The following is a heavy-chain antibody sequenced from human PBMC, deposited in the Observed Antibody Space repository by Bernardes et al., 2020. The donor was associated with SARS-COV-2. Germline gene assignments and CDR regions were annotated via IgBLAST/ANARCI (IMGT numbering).Heavy chain of an antibody. CDR2: IYYSGST. V-gene: IGHV4-30-4*01. CDR3: ARDALGSITIFGVVTRHGMAV. J-gene: IGHJ6*02. CDR1: GGSISSGDYY. D-gene: IGHD3-3*01. Sequence: SETLSLTCTVSGGSISSGDYYWSWIRQPPGKGLEWIGYIYYSGSTYYNPSLKSRVTISVDTSKNQFSLKLSSVTAADTAVYYCARDALGSITIFGVVTRHGMAVWGQGTTVTVSS.